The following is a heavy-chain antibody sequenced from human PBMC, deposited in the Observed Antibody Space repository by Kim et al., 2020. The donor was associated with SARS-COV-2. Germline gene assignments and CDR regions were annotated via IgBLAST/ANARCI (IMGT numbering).Heavy chain of an antibody. V-gene: IGHV4-4*02. CDR2: IYHSGST. CDR1: GGSISSSNW. Sequence: SETLSLTCAVSGGSISSSNWWSWVRQPPGKGLEWIGEIYHSGSTNYNPSLKSRVTISVDKSKNQFSLKLSSVTAADTAVYYCAKGEQYCSSTSCYEHYYYYGMDVWGQGTTVTVSS. D-gene: IGHD2-2*01. CDR3: AKGEQYCSSTSCYEHYYYYGMDV. J-gene: IGHJ6*02.